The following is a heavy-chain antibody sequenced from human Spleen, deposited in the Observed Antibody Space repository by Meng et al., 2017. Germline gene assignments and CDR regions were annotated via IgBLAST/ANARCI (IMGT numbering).Heavy chain of an antibody. J-gene: IGHJ4*02. CDR1: GYTFTSSA. Sequence: QVQLVQSGAEVKKPGASVKVSCKAFGYTFTSSAIHWVRQAPGQSLEWMGWVSGYNGNTGYAHRFQGRLTMTTDTSATTAYMELKSLASDDTAMYYCAKDLSGSIDYWGQGTLVTVSS. D-gene: IGHD2/OR15-2a*01. CDR3: AKDLSGSIDY. V-gene: IGHV1-3*01. CDR2: VSGYNGNT.